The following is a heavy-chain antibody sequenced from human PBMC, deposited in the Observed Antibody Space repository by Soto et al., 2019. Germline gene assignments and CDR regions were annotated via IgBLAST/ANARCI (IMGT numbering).Heavy chain of an antibody. Sequence: QVPLVQSGAEVKKPGSSVKVSCKASGGTFSIYGITWVRQAPGQGLEWMGGIVPIFGSINLAQTFRGRLPITPDKSTSTVYMELSRLTSQDTAVYYCASRERVDAFDVWGQGTMATVSA. V-gene: IGHV1-69*06. D-gene: IGHD1-26*01. CDR3: ASRERVDAFDV. CDR1: GGTFSIYG. CDR2: IVPIFGSI. J-gene: IGHJ3*01.